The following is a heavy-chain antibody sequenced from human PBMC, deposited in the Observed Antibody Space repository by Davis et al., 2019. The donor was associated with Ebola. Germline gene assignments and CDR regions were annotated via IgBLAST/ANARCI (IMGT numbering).Heavy chain of an antibody. J-gene: IGHJ5*01. CDR1: GGSISSSHYY. Sequence: MPGGSLRLSCTVSGGSISSSHYYWGWIRQPPGKGLEWIGSVYYSGSTYYNPSLKSRVTISADTSKNQLSLKLTSVTAADTAVYYCAKPLRDFWAGFAFDSWGQGTRVTVSS. V-gene: IGHV4-39*01. CDR3: AKPLRDFWAGFAFDS. CDR2: VYYSGST. D-gene: IGHD3/OR15-3a*01.